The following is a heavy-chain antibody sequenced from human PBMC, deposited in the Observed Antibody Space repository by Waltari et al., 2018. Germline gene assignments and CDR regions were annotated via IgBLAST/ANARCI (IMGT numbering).Heavy chain of an antibody. CDR1: GYTFTSHA. J-gene: IGHJ4*02. Sequence: QVQLVQSGSELKKPGASVKVSCKASGYTFTSHAMNWVRQAPGQGLEWMGWINTNTGNPTYAQGFTGRFVFSLDTSVSTAYLQISSLKAEDTAVYYCALDWPQWDYGDYVGLDYWGQGTLVTVSS. D-gene: IGHD4-17*01. CDR2: INTNTGNP. V-gene: IGHV7-4-1*02. CDR3: ALDWPQWDYGDYVGLDY.